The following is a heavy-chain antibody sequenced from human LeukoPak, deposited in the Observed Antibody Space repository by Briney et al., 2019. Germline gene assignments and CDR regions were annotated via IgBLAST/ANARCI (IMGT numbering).Heavy chain of an antibody. J-gene: IGHJ5*02. V-gene: IGHV3-23*01. CDR2: ISATGGDT. D-gene: IGHD2-8*01. CDR3: AKDVRRCNGACT. CDR1: GFTFSTYS. Sequence: GGSLRLSCAASGFTFSTYSFSWVRQAPGKGLEWVSGISATGGDTYYADSVKGRFTISRDNSRNTVSMQMNSLRVDDTATYYCAKDVRRCNGACTWGQGTLVTVSS.